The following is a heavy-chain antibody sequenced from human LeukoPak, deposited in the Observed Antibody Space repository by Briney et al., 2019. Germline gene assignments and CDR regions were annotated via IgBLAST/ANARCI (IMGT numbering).Heavy chain of an antibody. CDR3: AKDLRPDNGWDFDF. V-gene: IGHV3-23*05. CDR1: GFTLTSYS. CDR2: FLRTGTSV. Sequence: GGSLRLSCVASGFTLTSYSTSWVRQVPGQGLEWISSFLRTGTSVYYADSVRGRFTISRDNSKNTLYLQMNSLRAEDTGVYYCAKDLRPDNGWDFDFWGQGTRVTVSS. J-gene: IGHJ4*02. D-gene: IGHD6-19*01.